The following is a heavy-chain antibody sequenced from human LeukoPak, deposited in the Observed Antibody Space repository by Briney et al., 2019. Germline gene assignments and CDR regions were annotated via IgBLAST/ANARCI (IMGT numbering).Heavy chain of an antibody. Sequence: SETLSLTCTVSGGSISSYYWSWIRQTAGKGLEWIGRIYTSGSTNYNPSLKSRVTMSVDTSKNQFSLKLSSVTAADTAVYYCARVGYSYGSYYYYYYMDVWGKGTTVTVSS. D-gene: IGHD5-18*01. CDR1: GGSISSYY. V-gene: IGHV4-4*07. J-gene: IGHJ6*03. CDR3: ARVGYSYGSYYYYYYMDV. CDR2: IYTSGST.